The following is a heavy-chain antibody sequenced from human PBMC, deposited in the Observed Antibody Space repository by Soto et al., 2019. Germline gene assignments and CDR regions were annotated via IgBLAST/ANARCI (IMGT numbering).Heavy chain of an antibody. V-gene: IGHV1-46*01. CDR3: ARELIVVVITRPYYYYGMDV. CDR2: INPSGGST. CDR1: GYTFTSYY. J-gene: IGHJ6*02. Sequence: ASVKVACKASGYTFTSYYVRWVRQAPGQGLEWMGIINPSGGSTSYAQKFQGRVTMTRDTSTSTIYMELSSLRSEDTAVYYCARELIVVVITRPYYYYGMDVWGQGTTVTVSS. D-gene: IGHD3-22*01.